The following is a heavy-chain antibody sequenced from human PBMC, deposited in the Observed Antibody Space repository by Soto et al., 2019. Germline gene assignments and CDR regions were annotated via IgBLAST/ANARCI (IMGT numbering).Heavy chain of an antibody. D-gene: IGHD2-2*01. CDR1: GGTFSSYA. CDR3: ASTRNIVFVPAARGAHGIDV. Sequence: QVQLVQSGAEVKKPGSSVKVSCKASGGTFSSYAISWVRQAPGQGLEWMGGIIPIFGTANYAQKFEGRVTITADDDTGTAQMELSSLISDEAAVYYCASTRNIVFVPAARGAHGIDVWGQGPTVTVSS. CDR2: IIPIFGTA. V-gene: IGHV1-69*12. J-gene: IGHJ6*02.